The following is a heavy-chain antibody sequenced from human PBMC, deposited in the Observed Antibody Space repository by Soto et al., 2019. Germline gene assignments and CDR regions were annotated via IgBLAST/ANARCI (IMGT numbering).Heavy chain of an antibody. V-gene: IGHV4-61*08. Sequence: SETLSLTCTVSGGSISSGGFYCSWIRQHPGKGLEWIGYIYYSGSTNYDPSLKSRVTISVDTSKNQFSLKLSSVTAADTAVYYCAKAIDGFDPWGQGTLVTVSS. CDR1: GGSISSGGFY. CDR3: AKAIDGFDP. J-gene: IGHJ5*02. CDR2: IYYSGST.